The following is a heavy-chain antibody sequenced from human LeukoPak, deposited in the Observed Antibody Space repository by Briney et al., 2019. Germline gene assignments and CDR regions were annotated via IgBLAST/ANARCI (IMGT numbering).Heavy chain of an antibody. V-gene: IGHV4-31*03. Sequence: SETLSLTCTVSGGSISSGGYYWSWIRQHPGKGLEWIGYIYYSGSTYYNPSLKSRVTISADTSKNQFSLKLSSVTAADTAVYYCARKTYSGSYYFGYWGQGTLVTVSS. CDR1: GGSISSGGYY. D-gene: IGHD1-26*01. J-gene: IGHJ4*02. CDR3: ARKTYSGSYYFGY. CDR2: IYYSGST.